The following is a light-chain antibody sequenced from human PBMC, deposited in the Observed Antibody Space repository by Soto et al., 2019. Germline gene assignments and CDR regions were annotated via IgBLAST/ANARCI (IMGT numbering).Light chain of an antibody. Sequence: EIVMTQSPAILSVSPGERVTLSCRASQSVRSNLAWYQQKPGQAPRLLIYGASTRATGIPARFSGSGSGTEFTLTISSLQSEDFAVYYCQQYNNWPRELTFGGGTKVEIK. CDR1: QSVRSN. V-gene: IGKV3-15*01. J-gene: IGKJ4*01. CDR3: QQYNNWPRELT. CDR2: GAS.